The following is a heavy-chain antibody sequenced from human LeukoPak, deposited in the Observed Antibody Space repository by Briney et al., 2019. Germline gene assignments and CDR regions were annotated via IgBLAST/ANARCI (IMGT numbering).Heavy chain of an antibody. J-gene: IGHJ6*03. V-gene: IGHV4-4*07. CDR2: IYTSGST. CDR1: GGSISSYY. CDR3: ARDIWPTGVYYYYYMDV. D-gene: IGHD7-27*01. Sequence: SETLSLTCTVSGGSISSYYWSWIRQPAGKGLEWIGRIYTSGSTDYNPSLKSRVTMSIDTSKNQLSLKLSSVTAADTAVYYCARDIWPTGVYYYYYMDVWGKGTTVTVSS.